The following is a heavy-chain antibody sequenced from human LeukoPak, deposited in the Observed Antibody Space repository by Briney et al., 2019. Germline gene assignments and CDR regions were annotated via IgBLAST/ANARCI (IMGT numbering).Heavy chain of an antibody. D-gene: IGHD2-2*02. J-gene: IGHJ5*02. V-gene: IGHV1-2*04. CDR3: ARSPRHCSSTSCYTLDP. CDR1: GYTFTGYY. CDR2: INPNSGGT. Sequence: GASVKVSCKASGYTFTGYYMHWVRQAPGQGLEWMGWINPNSGGTNYAQKFQGWVTMTRDTSISTAYMELSRLRSDDTAVYYCARSPRHCSSTSCYTLDPWGQGTLVTVSS.